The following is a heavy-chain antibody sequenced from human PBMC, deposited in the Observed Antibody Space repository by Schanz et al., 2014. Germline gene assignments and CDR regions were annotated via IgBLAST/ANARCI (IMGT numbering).Heavy chain of an antibody. J-gene: IGHJ4*02. D-gene: IGHD6-25*01. Sequence: EVQLVQSGGGLVQPGGSLRLSCAASGFTFSSHWMHWVRQDPGKGLVWVARINSVGSNTDYADSVTGRFTISRDNAKNALYLQMNTRRAEDTAVYDCAKVRYSSGWRGDYFDEWGQGTLVTVAS. CDR2: INSVGSNT. V-gene: IGHV3-74*01. CDR3: AKVRYSSGWRGDYFDE. CDR1: GFTFSSHW.